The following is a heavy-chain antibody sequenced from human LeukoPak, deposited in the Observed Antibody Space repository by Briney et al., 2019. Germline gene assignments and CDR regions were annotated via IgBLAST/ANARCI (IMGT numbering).Heavy chain of an antibody. CDR3: AELGITMIGGV. J-gene: IGHJ6*04. Sequence: GGSLRLSCAASGFTFSSFEMNWVRQAPGKGLEWVAYTSSSGSTKYYADSVKGRFTISRDNAKNSLYLQMNSLRAEDTAVYYCAELGITMIGGVWGKGTTVTISS. CDR1: GFTFSSFE. V-gene: IGHV3-48*03. CDR2: TSSSGSTK. D-gene: IGHD3-10*02.